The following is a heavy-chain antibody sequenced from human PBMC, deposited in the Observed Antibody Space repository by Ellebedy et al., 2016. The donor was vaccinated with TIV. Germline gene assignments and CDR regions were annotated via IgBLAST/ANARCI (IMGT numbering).Heavy chain of an antibody. Sequence: ASVKVSCKGSGYSFTSYWIGWVRQMPGKGLEWMGIIYPGDSDTRYSPSFQGQVTISADKSISTAYLQWSSLKASDTAMYYCARSPVGTYWYFDLWGRGTLVTVSS. CDR3: ARSPVGTYWYFDL. V-gene: IGHV5-51*01. CDR2: IYPGDSDT. D-gene: IGHD4-23*01. CDR1: GYSFTSYW. J-gene: IGHJ2*01.